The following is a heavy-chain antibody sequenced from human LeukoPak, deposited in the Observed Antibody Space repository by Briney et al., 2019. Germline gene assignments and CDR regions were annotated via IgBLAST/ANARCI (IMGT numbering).Heavy chain of an antibody. J-gene: IGHJ6*03. D-gene: IGHD6-19*01. CDR1: GFTFSSYG. V-gene: IGHV3-21*01. CDR2: ISSSSSYI. CDR3: ARSTRIAVAGTGHYYMDV. Sequence: GGSLSLSCAASGFTFSSYGMSWVRQAPGKGLEWVSSISSSSSYIYYADSVKGRFTISRDNAKNSLYLQMNSLRAEDTAVYYCARSTRIAVAGTGHYYMDVWGKGTTVTVSS.